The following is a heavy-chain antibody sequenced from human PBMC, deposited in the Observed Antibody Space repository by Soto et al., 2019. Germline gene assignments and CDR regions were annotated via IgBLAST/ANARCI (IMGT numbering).Heavy chain of an antibody. V-gene: IGHV1-18*01. D-gene: IGHD6-6*01. CDR2: ISTYNGNT. CDR1: GYSFTRFG. Sequence: QVQLLQSGAEVKKPGASVRVSCKASGYSFTRFGISWVRQAPGQGLEWVGRISTYNGNTKYAQKLEGRVTVSTDTYTSTAYMELRSLRSDDTGVYYCVRDPPYSISPQVFDYWGQGTLLTVSS. CDR3: VRDPPYSISPQVFDY. J-gene: IGHJ4*02.